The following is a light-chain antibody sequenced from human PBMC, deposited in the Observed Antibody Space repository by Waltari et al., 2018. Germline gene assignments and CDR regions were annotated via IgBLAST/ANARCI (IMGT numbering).Light chain of an antibody. CDR1: SSDVGGFDY. Sequence: QSALTQPASVSGSPGQSITIPCTGTSSDVGGFDYVSWYQQHPGKAPNLLIYDVIKRPSGVSNRFSGSRSGNTASLAVSGLQAEDEADYYCTSYASSSTFVFGGGTSLTVL. J-gene: IGLJ3*02. V-gene: IGLV2-14*01. CDR3: TSYASSSTFV. CDR2: DVI.